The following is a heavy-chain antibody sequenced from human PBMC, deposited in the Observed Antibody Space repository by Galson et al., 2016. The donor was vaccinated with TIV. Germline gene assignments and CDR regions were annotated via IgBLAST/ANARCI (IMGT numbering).Heavy chain of an antibody. CDR2: INAANGDT. CDR1: GYTFINYA. CDR3: SRSDAIRGYYYHFDD. J-gene: IGHJ4*02. V-gene: IGHV1-3*01. Sequence: SVKVSCKASGYTFINYAIHWVRQAPGQRLEWMGWINAANGDTKSSQKFQGRVTTTRDTSANTAYMELSSLRSEDTAVYYCSRSDAIRGYYYHFDDWGQGTLVTVSS. D-gene: IGHD3-22*01.